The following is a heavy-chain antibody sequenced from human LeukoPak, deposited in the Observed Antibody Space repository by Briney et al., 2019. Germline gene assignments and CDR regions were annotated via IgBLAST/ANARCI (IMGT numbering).Heavy chain of an antibody. D-gene: IGHD2-15*01. V-gene: IGHV1-18*01. CDR3: ARSVVVAATSWFDP. Sequence: ASVKVSCKASGYTFTSYGISWVRQAPGQGLGWMGWISAYNGNTNYAQKLQGRVTMTTDTSTSTAYMELRSLRSDDTAVYYCARSVVVAATSWFDPWGQGTLVTVSS. CDR1: GYTFTSYG. CDR2: ISAYNGNT. J-gene: IGHJ5*02.